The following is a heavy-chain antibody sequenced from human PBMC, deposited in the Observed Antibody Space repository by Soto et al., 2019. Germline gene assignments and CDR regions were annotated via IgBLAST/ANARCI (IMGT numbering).Heavy chain of an antibody. D-gene: IGHD3-10*01. CDR3: ARVKARGVNFDY. V-gene: IGHV4-4*02. J-gene: IGHJ4*02. CDR1: GGSISSNNW. CDR2: IYHSGST. Sequence: SETLSLTCAVSGGSISSNNWWSWVRQPPGKGLEWIGEIYHSGSTNYNPSLKSRVTISVDKSKNQFSLKLSSVTAADTDVYYCARVKARGVNFDYWGQGTLVTVSS.